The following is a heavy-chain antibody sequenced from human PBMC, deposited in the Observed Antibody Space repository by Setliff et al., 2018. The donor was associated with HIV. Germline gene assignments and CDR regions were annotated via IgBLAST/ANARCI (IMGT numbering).Heavy chain of an antibody. CDR3: VAVTSLGGFKVLGS. D-gene: IGHD3-16*01. V-gene: IGHV3-53*01. Sequence: PGGSLRLSCAASGFAVSGNYMSWVRQAPGKGLEWVSVIYVGDTTYYADSVKGRFTISRDNSKNTLYLQMNSLRAEDTAVYYCVAVTSLGGFKVLGSWGQGTLVTVSS. CDR1: GFAVSGNY. CDR2: IYVGDTT. J-gene: IGHJ4*02.